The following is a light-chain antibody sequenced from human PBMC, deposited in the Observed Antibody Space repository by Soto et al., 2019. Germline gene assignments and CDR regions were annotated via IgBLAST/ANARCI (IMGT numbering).Light chain of an antibody. CDR1: QSVSSSY. Sequence: EIVLTQSPGTLSLSPGERATLSCRASQSVSSSYLAWYQQKPGQAPRLLIYDASSRATGIPDRFSGSGSGTDFTLTISRLEPEDFAVYYCQQQYGSSRTFGQGTKVDNK. CDR3: QQQYGSSRT. CDR2: DAS. J-gene: IGKJ1*01. V-gene: IGKV3-20*01.